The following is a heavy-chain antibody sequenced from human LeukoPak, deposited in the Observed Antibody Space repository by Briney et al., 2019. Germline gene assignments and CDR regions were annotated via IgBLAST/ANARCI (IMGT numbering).Heavy chain of an antibody. Sequence: GGSLRLSCAASGFTFSSYWMHWVRQAPGKGLVWVSRINSDGSSTSYADSVKGRFTISRDNAKNTLYLQMNSLRAEDTAVYYCEREGWNYAFDIWGQGTMVTVSS. CDR1: GFTFSSYW. D-gene: IGHD1-7*01. CDR3: EREGWNYAFDI. J-gene: IGHJ3*02. V-gene: IGHV3-74*01. CDR2: INSDGSST.